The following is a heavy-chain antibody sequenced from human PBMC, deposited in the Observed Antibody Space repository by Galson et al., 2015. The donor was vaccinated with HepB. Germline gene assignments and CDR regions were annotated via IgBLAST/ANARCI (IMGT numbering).Heavy chain of an antibody. Sequence: SVKVSCKASGYTFPSSGISWVRQAPGQGLEWMGWISDNNYNTNDVPNLQGRLTMTTDTSTSTAYMELRSLRSDDTAVYYCARVDYGGTIDYWGQGTLVTVSS. CDR1: GYTFPSSG. CDR3: ARVDYGGTIDY. J-gene: IGHJ4*02. D-gene: IGHD4-23*01. V-gene: IGHV1-18*04. CDR2: ISDNNYNT.